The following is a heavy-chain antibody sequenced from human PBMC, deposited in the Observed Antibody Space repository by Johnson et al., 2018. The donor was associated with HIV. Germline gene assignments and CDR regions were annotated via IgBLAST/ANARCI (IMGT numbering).Heavy chain of an antibody. D-gene: IGHD4-23*01. CDR1: GFTFDDYA. V-gene: IGHV3-9*01. Sequence: SGFTFDDYAMHWVRQAPGKGLEWVSGISWNSGSIGYEDSVKGRFTISRDNSKNTLYLQMNSLRAEDTAVYYCAKDFHHVWYGGKNGPYDAFDFWGQGTMVTVSS. CDR3: AKDFHHVWYGGKNGPYDAFDF. J-gene: IGHJ3*01. CDR2: ISWNSGSI.